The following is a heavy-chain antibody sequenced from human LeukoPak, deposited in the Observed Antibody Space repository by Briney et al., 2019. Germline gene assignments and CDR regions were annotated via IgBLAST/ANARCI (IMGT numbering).Heavy chain of an antibody. CDR1: GFTFSSHG. Sequence: GGSLRLSCAASGFTFSSHGMHWVRQAPGKGLEWVAVISYDGSNKYYADSVKGRFTISRDNSKNTLYLQMNSLRAEDTAVYYCAKDDDSSSFSYYYYYYGMDVWGQGTTVTVSS. D-gene: IGHD6-6*01. V-gene: IGHV3-30*18. CDR3: AKDDDSSSFSYYYYYYGMDV. CDR2: ISYDGSNK. J-gene: IGHJ6*02.